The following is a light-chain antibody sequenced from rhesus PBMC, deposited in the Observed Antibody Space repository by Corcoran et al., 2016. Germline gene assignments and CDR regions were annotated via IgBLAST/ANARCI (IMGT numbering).Light chain of an antibody. Sequence: DIQMTQSPSPPSASVGDRVTITCRASQGINHYLSWYQQKPGKAPKPLFYYVSSLETGVPSRFSGSVSGTDYTIPISSLQPEDIETYYCQQYNNSPFTFGPGAKLDIK. CDR1: QGINHY. J-gene: IGKJ3*01. V-gene: IGKV1-66*01. CDR3: QQYNNSPFT. CDR2: YVS.